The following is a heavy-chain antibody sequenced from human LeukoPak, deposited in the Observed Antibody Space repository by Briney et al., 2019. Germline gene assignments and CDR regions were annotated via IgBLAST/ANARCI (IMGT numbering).Heavy chain of an antibody. J-gene: IGHJ4*02. V-gene: IGHV3-48*04. Sequence: HSGGSLRLSCAASGSTFSSYSMNWVRQAPGKGLEWVSYISSSSSTIYYADSVKGRFTISRDNAKNSLYLQMNSLRAEDTAVYYCARVARDEAKLKYYYDSTSLIDYWGQGTLVTVSS. CDR1: GSTFSSYS. D-gene: IGHD3-22*01. CDR3: ARVARDEAKLKYYYDSTSLIDY. CDR2: ISSSSSTI.